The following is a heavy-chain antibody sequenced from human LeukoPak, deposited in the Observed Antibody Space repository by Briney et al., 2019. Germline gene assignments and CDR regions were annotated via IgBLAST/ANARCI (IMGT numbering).Heavy chain of an antibody. CDR1: GGSISSYY. D-gene: IGHD3-22*01. Sequence: SETLSLTCTVSGGSISSYYWSWIRQPPGKGLEWIGYIYYSGSTNYNPSLKSRVTISVDTSKNQFSLKLSSVTAADTAVHYCARATLWDSSGYYYPNFDYWGQGTLVTVSS. V-gene: IGHV4-59*01. CDR2: IYYSGST. CDR3: ARATLWDSSGYYYPNFDY. J-gene: IGHJ4*02.